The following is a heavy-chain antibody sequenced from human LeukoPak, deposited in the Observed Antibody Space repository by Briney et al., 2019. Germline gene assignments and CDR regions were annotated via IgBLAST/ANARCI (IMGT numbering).Heavy chain of an antibody. CDR3: ATQKVVGGRYYYYYMDV. CDR2: YNPNNGGT. CDR1: GYTFIGYY. V-gene: IGHV1-2*02. D-gene: IGHD2-15*01. J-gene: IGHJ6*03. Sequence: ASVKVSCKASGYTFIGYYMHWVRRAPGQGLEWMGWYNPNNGGTNYAQKFRGRVTMTRDTSISTDYMELSRLRADDTAMYYCATQKVVGGRYYYYYMDVWGKGTTVTVSS.